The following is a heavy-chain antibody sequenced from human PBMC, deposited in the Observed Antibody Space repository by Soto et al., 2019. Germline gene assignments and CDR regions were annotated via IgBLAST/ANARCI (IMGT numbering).Heavy chain of an antibody. CDR3: ARGSSPSGYRPFDP. V-gene: IGHV1-2*02. CDR2: INPNRGGT. J-gene: IGHJ5*02. D-gene: IGHD3-22*01. Sequence: ASVKVSCKASGYTFTDYYMHWVRQAPGQGLEWMGWINPNRGGTNYAQKFQGRVTMTRDTSISTAYMDLTSLSSADSAVYYCARGSSPSGYRPFDPWGPGTLVTVS. CDR1: GYTFTDYY.